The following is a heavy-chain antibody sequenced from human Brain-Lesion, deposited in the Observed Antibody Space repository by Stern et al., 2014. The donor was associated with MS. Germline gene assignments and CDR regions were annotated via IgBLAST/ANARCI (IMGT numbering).Heavy chain of an antibody. CDR1: GGSISSSNW. CDR2: SDHSGST. D-gene: IGHD6-13*01. V-gene: IGHV4-4*02. CDR3: ARFPASRPHVFDS. Sequence: QVQLVQSGPGLVKPSGTLSLTCAVSGGSISSSNWWSWVRQSPGKGLEWIGESDHSGSTIYNPSPKSRVTVSVDKPKNRFSLNLSSVPAADTAVYFCARFPASRPHVFDSWGQGTLVTVSS. J-gene: IGHJ4*02.